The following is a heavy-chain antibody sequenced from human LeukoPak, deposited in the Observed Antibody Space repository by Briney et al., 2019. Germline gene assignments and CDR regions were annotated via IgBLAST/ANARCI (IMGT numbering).Heavy chain of an antibody. Sequence: SETLSLTCTVSGGSISSHYWSWIRQPPGKGLEWIGYIYYSGSTNYNPSLKSRVTISVDTSKNQFSLKLSSVTAAGTAVYYCARVLQFSRDPWFWFDPWGQGTLVTVSS. V-gene: IGHV4-59*11. J-gene: IGHJ5*02. CDR3: ARVLQFSRDPWFWFDP. CDR1: GGSISSHY. CDR2: IYYSGST. D-gene: IGHD6-6*01.